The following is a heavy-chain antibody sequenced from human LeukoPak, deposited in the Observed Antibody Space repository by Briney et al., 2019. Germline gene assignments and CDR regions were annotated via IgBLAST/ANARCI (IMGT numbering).Heavy chain of an antibody. V-gene: IGHV1-18*01. CDR1: GYTFTTYG. J-gene: IGHJ4*02. CDR3: ARDLSWGSGYDNSTCTLRWLDF. D-gene: IGHD3-22*01. CDR2: ISAYNGNT. Sequence: GASVKVSCKASGYTFTTYGISWVRQAPGQGLEWMGWISAYNGNTNYAQNLQGRLTMTTDTSTSTGYMELRSLRSDDTAVYYCARDLSWGSGYDNSTCTLRWLDFWGQGTLVTVSS.